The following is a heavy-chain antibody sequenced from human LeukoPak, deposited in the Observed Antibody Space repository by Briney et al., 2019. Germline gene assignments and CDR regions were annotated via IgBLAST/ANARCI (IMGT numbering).Heavy chain of an antibody. V-gene: IGHV3-30-3*01. J-gene: IGHJ4*02. D-gene: IGHD2-21*02. Sequence: PGGSLRLSCAASGLTFSSYAMHWVRQAPGKWLEWVAAISYDGSNKYYADSVKGRFTISRDNSKNTLYLQMNSLRAEDTAVYCCASDCGGDCPALDYWVQGTLVTVSS. CDR3: ASDCGGDCPALDY. CDR2: ISYDGSNK. CDR1: GLTFSSYA.